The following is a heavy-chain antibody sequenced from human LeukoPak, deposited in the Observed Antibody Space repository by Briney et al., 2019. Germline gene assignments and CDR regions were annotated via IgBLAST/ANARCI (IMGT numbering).Heavy chain of an antibody. J-gene: IGHJ5*02. CDR3: ARGPRGRELNRWFDA. CDR1: GFTFSSYW. D-gene: IGHD1-7*01. V-gene: IGHV3-7*01. CDR2: IKQDGSEK. Sequence: GGSLRLSCAASGFTFSSYWMSWVRQAPGKGLEWVANIKQDGSEKYYVDSVKGRFTISRDNAKKSVSLQMDSLRGEDTAIYFCARGPRGRELNRWFDAWGQGILVTVSS.